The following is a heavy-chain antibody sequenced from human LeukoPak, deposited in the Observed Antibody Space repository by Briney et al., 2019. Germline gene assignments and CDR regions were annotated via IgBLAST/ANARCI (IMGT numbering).Heavy chain of an antibody. CDR2: IGPDGGTT. V-gene: IGHV3-64*01. D-gene: IGHD6-13*01. CDR3: ARGAQLTDY. Sequence: GGSLRLSCAASGFTFSTYGMHWVRQAPGKGLEYVSGIGPDGGTTYYATSVKGRFTISRDNSKSMVYLQMGSLTADDMAVYYCARGAQLTDYWGQGTLVTVSS. J-gene: IGHJ4*02. CDR1: GFTFSTYG.